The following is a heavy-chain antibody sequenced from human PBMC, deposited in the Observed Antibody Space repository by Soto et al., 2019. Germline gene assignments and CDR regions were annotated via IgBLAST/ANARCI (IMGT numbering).Heavy chain of an antibody. J-gene: IGHJ6*02. CDR1: GFTFSGHA. V-gene: IGHV3-33*01. CDR3: ARDGQGLAPYALDV. CDR2: IWYDGSNK. Sequence: QVQLVESGGGVAQPGRSLRLSCTVSGFTFSGHAMHWVRQAPGKGLEWVTHIWYDGSNKYYAESVKGRFTISRDNSKNTLYLQMNSLRVEDTAVYYCARDGQGLAPYALDVWGQGTSVTVSS. D-gene: IGHD6-19*01.